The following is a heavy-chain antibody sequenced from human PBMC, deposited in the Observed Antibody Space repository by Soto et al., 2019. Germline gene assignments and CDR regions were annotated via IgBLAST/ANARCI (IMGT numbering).Heavy chain of an antibody. J-gene: IGHJ5*02. Sequence: QVQLGQSGAEVKKPGASVKFSCKASGYTFTSYGISWVRQAPGQGLEWRGWSSAYNGNTNYAQKLQGRVTMTTDTSTSTAYMELRSLRSDDTAVYYCARDDPLRYSHRGWNWFDPWGQGTLVNVSS. V-gene: IGHV1-18*01. CDR2: SSAYNGNT. CDR3: ARDDPLRYSHRGWNWFDP. CDR1: GYTFTSYG. D-gene: IGHD3-9*01.